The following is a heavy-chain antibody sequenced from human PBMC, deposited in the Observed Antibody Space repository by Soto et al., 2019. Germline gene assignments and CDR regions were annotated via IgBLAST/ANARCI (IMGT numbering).Heavy chain of an antibody. V-gene: IGHV3-30*03. CDR1: EFTFSNYA. CDR2: ISYDGNNK. Sequence: QVQLVESGGGAVQPGGSRRLSCAASEFTFSNYAMHWVRQAPGKGLQWLAVISYDGNNKYYADSVEGRFTISRDNSKNTVYLQMNSLRLEDTAVYYCARGTSYSDPYFDHWGQGTLVTVSS. D-gene: IGHD4-17*01. J-gene: IGHJ4*02. CDR3: ARGTSYSDPYFDH.